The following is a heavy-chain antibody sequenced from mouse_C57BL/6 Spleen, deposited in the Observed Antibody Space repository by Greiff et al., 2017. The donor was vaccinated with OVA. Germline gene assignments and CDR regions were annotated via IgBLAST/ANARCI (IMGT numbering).Heavy chain of an antibody. CDR1: GYTFTSYG. CDR3: ARVYYDEGDYFDY. D-gene: IGHD1-1*01. J-gene: IGHJ2*01. Sequence: QVQLQQSGAELARPGASVKLSCKASGYTFTSYGISWVKQRTGQGLEWIGEIYPRSGNTYYNEKFKGKATLTADKSSSTAYMELRSLTSADSAVYFCARVYYDEGDYFDYWGQGTTLTVSS. CDR2: IYPRSGNT. V-gene: IGHV1-81*01.